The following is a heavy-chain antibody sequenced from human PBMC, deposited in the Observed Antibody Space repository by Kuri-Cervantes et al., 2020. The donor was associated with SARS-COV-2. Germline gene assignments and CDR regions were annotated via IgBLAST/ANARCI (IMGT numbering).Heavy chain of an antibody. V-gene: IGHV3-21*04. D-gene: IGHD6-6*01. CDR1: GYTLTELS. Sequence: SCKVSGYTLTELSMHWVRQAPGKGLEWVSSISSSSSYIYYADSVKGRFTISRDNSKNTLYLQMNSLRAEDTAVYYCAKAQSSLFDYWGQGTLVTVSS. CDR3: AKAQSSLFDY. J-gene: IGHJ4*02. CDR2: ISSSSSYI.